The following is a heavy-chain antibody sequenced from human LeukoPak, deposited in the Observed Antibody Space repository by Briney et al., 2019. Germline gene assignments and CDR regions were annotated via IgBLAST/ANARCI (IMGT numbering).Heavy chain of an antibody. J-gene: IGHJ4*02. D-gene: IGHD4-23*01. CDR1: GGSISSGDYH. V-gene: IGHV4-30-4*01. CDR3: ARDYPYLSGNSASLLDY. Sequence: SETLSLTCTVSGGSISSGDYHWSWIRQPPGKGLEWIGYIYYSGSTYYNPSLKSRVTISVDTSKNQFSLKLSSVTAADTAVYYCARDYPYLSGNSASLLDYWGQGTLVTVSS. CDR2: IYYSGST.